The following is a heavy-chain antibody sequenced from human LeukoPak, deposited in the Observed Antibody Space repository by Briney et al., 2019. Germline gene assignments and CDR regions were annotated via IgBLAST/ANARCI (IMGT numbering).Heavy chain of an antibody. CDR3: ASFLAARREYYFDY. Sequence: GEPLKISCKGSGYSFTSYWIGWVRQMPGKGLEWRGIIYHGNPNTKYSPSLKGQVTISADTSISTAYLQWSSLTASDTAMYYCASFLAARREYYFDYWGQGTLVTVSS. CDR1: GYSFTSYW. D-gene: IGHD6-6*01. V-gene: IGHV5-51*01. CDR2: IYHGNPNT. J-gene: IGHJ4*02.